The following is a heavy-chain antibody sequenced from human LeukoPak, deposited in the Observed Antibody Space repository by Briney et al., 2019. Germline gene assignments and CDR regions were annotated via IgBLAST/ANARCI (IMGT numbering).Heavy chain of an antibody. J-gene: IGHJ4*02. Sequence: GGSLRLSCAASVFTLSNYWMSWVRQAPGKGMEWVANIKQDGSETYYVDSVKGRFTISRDNARNSVYLQMNSLRGEDTAVYYCARAVFDTIFGVVIWGQGTQVTVSS. CDR2: IKQDGSET. V-gene: IGHV3-7*01. CDR1: VFTLSNYW. CDR3: ARAVFDTIFGVVI. D-gene: IGHD3-3*01.